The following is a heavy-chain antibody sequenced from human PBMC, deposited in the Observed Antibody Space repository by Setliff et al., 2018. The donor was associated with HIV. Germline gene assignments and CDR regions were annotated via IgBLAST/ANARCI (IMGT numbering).Heavy chain of an antibody. CDR3: ATRGRDLGFDY. Sequence: SVKVSCKAFGGTFSSYAITWVRQAPGQGLECMGGIIPMLGITNYAQRFQGRLTITADEYTGTAYMELSSLRSEDTAVYYCATRGRDLGFDYWGQGTLVTVSS. CDR1: GGTFSSYA. CDR2: IIPMLGIT. V-gene: IGHV1-69*10. D-gene: IGHD1-1*01. J-gene: IGHJ4*02.